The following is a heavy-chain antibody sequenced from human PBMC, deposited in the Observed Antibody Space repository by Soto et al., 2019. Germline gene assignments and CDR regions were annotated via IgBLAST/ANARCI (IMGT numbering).Heavy chain of an antibody. CDR2: INAGNGNT. CDR3: ARVGPGTAMVTLDP. D-gene: IGHD5-18*01. V-gene: IGHV1-3*01. CDR1: GYTFTNYW. J-gene: IGHJ5*02. Sequence: ASVKVSCKASGYTFTNYWIHWVRQAPGQRLEWMGWINAGNGNTKYSQKFQGRVTITRDTSASTAYMELSSLRSEDTAVYYCARVGPGTAMVTLDPWGQGTLVTVSS.